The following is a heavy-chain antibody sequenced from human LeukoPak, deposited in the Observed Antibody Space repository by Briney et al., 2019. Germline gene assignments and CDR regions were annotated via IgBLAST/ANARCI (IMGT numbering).Heavy chain of an antibody. V-gene: IGHV4-61*02. D-gene: IGHD3-10*01. Sequence: PSGTLSLTCTASGGSISSGSYYWSWIRQPAGKGLEWIGRIYTSGSTNYNPSLKSRVTISVDTSKNQFSLKLSSVTAADTAVYYCARSVRGAMSGYYYYMDVWGKGTTVTISS. CDR3: ARSVRGAMSGYYYYMDV. J-gene: IGHJ6*03. CDR2: IYTSGST. CDR1: GGSISSGSYY.